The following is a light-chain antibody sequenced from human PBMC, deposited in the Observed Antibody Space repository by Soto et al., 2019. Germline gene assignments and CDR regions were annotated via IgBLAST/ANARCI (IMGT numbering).Light chain of an antibody. J-gene: IGKJ1*01. CDR1: QSISSW. Sequence: DIQMTQSPSTLSASVGDRVTITCRASQSISSWLAWYQQRPGKAPKLLIYTASNVESGVPSRFSGSGSGTEFTLTITSLQPDDFATYYCQQYDLYPWTFGQGTKVEI. CDR2: TAS. CDR3: QQYDLYPWT. V-gene: IGKV1-5*03.